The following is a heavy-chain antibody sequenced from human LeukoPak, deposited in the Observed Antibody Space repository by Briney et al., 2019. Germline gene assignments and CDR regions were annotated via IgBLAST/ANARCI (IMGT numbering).Heavy chain of an antibody. Sequence: GGSLRLSCAASGFTFSSYSMNWVRQAPGKGLEWVSYISSSSSTIYYADSVKGRFTISRDNAKNSLYLQMNSLRAEDTAVYYCARYSGSYSRKHFDYWGQGTLVTVSS. D-gene: IGHD1-26*01. CDR1: GFTFSSYS. CDR3: ARYSGSYSRKHFDY. J-gene: IGHJ4*02. CDR2: ISSSSSTI. V-gene: IGHV3-48*01.